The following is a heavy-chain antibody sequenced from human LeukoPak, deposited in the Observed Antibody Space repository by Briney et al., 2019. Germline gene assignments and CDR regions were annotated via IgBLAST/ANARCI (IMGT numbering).Heavy chain of an antibody. CDR1: GGSVSGYY. V-gene: IGHV4-34*01. Sequence: PSETLSLTCAVSGGSVSGYYWSWIRQPPGKGPEWIGKISHSGSTNYNPSLKSRVTISVDTSTNQFPLSLSSVTAADRAVYYCARSANAFDIWGQGTMVTVSS. CDR2: ISHSGST. CDR3: ARSANAFDI. J-gene: IGHJ3*02.